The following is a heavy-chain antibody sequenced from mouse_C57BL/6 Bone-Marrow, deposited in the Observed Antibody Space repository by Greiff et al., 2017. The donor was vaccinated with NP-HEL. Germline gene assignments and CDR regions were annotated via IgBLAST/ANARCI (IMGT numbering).Heavy chain of an antibody. J-gene: IGHJ3*01. D-gene: IGHD1-1*01. Sequence: DVQLQQSGPELVKPGASVKLSCKASGYSFTGYCMNLVKQSPGKSLEWIGEINPYNGCTNYNQKFKGQATLTVDKSSSTEYMELHSLTSEDSAVFYCARHFSATVGGGFAYWGQGTLVTVSA. V-gene: IGHV1-25*01. CDR2: INPYNGCT. CDR3: ARHFSATVGGGFAY. CDR1: GYSFTGYC.